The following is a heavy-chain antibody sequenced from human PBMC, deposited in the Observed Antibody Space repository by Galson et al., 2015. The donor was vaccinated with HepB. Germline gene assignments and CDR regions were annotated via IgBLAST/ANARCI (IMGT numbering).Heavy chain of an antibody. CDR3: ARVSGWYELPDYYYGMDV. D-gene: IGHD6-19*01. CDR1: GYTFTSYA. J-gene: IGHJ6*02. CDR2: INAGNGNT. V-gene: IGHV1-3*01. Sequence: SVKVSCKASGYTFTSYAMHWVRQAPGQRLEWMGWINAGNGNTKYSQKFQGRVTITRDTSASTAYMELSSLRSEDTAVYYCARVSGWYELPDYYYGMDVWGQGTTVTVSS.